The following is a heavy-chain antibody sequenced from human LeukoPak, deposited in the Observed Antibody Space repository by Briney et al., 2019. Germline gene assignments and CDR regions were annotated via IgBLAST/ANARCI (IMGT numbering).Heavy chain of an antibody. J-gene: IGHJ3*02. CDR3: ATTIFGVKYGFDI. V-gene: IGHV1-2*02. CDR1: AYTFTIIN. Sequence: ASVTVSSTASAYTFTIININWVRQAPGPGREWMGWINPDSGGANNAQNVQGRVTMTRDTSISTAYMELSRLRSDDTAVYYCATTIFGVKYGFDIWGQGTIVTVSS. CDR2: INPDSGGA. D-gene: IGHD3-3*01.